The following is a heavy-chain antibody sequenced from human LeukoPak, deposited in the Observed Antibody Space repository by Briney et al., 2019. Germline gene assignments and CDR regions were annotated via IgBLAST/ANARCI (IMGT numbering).Heavy chain of an antibody. J-gene: IGHJ4*02. Sequence: GGSLRLSCAASGFTFSSNGMHWVRQAPGKGLEWVAPIWYDGSNKYYADSVKGRFTISRDNSKNTLFLQMNSLRAEDTAVYYCAGGMRHLDYWGQGTLVTVSS. CDR1: GFTFSSNG. V-gene: IGHV3-33*01. CDR2: IWYDGSNK. CDR3: AGGMRHLDY. D-gene: IGHD2-8*01.